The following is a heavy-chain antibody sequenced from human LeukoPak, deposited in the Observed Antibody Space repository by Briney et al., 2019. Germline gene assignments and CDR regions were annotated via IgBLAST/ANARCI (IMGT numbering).Heavy chain of an antibody. J-gene: IGHJ6*03. CDR1: GYTFTSYG. D-gene: IGHD5-18*01. CDR2: ISAYNGNT. CDR3: ARGHSYGPYYYYYYMDV. Sequence: ASVKVSCKASGYTFTSYGISWVRQAPGQGLEWMGWISAYNGNTSYAQKLQGRVTMTTDTSTSTAYMELRSLRSDDTAVYYCARGHSYGPYYYYYYMDVWGKGTTVTVSS. V-gene: IGHV1-18*01.